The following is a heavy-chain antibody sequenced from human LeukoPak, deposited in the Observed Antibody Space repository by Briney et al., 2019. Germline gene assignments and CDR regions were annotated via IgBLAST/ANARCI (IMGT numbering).Heavy chain of an antibody. CDR2: ISYDGSNK. D-gene: IGHD3-10*01. CDR1: GFTFSSYG. V-gene: IGHV3-30*03. J-gene: IGHJ4*02. CDR3: ARDYYGSGSYYNPHFDY. Sequence: PGGSPRLSCAASGFTFSSYGMHWVRQAPGKGLEWVAVISYDGSNKYYADSVKGRFTISRDNSKNTLYLQMNSLRAEDTAVYYCARDYYGSGSYYNPHFDYWGQGTLVTVSS.